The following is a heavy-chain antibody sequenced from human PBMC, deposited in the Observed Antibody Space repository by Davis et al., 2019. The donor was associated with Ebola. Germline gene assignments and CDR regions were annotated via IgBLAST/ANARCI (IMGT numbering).Heavy chain of an antibody. Sequence: GSLRLSCAVYGGSFSGYYWSWIRQPPGKGLEWIGEINHSGSTNYNPSLKSRVTISVDTSKNQFSLKLSSVTAADTAVYYCARDHVSLETIIYYYYGMDVWGKGTTVTVSS. J-gene: IGHJ6*04. CDR2: INHSGST. CDR3: ARDHVSLETIIYYYYGMDV. D-gene: IGHD1-1*01. V-gene: IGHV4-34*01. CDR1: GGSFSGYY.